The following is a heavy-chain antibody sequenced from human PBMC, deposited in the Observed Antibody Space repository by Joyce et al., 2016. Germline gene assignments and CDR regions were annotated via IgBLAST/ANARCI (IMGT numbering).Heavy chain of an antibody. D-gene: IGHD4-17*01. V-gene: IGHV4-4*02. CDR3: ATDPYGDYFDH. CDR2: IYHSGRT. CDR1: GGSISSSNW. J-gene: IGHJ4*02. Sequence: QVQLQESGPGLVKPSGTLSLTCAVSGGSISSSNWWSWVRQPPGKGLEWIGEIYHSGRTNYSPSLKSRVTMSVDKSKNQFSLKLTSVTAADTAVYFCATDPYGDYFDHWGQGVLVTVSS.